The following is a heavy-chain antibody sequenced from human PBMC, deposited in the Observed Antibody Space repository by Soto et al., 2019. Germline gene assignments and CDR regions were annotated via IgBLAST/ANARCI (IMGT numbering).Heavy chain of an antibody. CDR2: INPNSGGT. J-gene: IGHJ6*03. CDR1: GYTFTGYY. CDR3: ARDSRSRFEGYYYYYMDV. D-gene: IGHD3-3*01. V-gene: IGHV1-2*04. Sequence: ASVKVSCKASGYTFTGYYMHWVRHAPGQGLEWMGWINPNSGGTNYAQKFQGWVTMTRDTSISTAYMELSRLRSDDTAVYYCARDSRSRFEGYYYYYMDVWGKGTTVTVSS.